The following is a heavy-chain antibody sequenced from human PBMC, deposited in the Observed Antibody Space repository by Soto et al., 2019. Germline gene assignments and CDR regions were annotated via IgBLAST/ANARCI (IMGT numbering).Heavy chain of an antibody. Sequence: GASVKVSCKASGYTFTSYGISWVRQAPGQGLEWMGWISAYNGNTNYAQKLQGRVTMTTDTSTSTAYMELRSLRADDTAVYYCAREKYYDILTGPCRGMDVWGQGTTVTVSS. V-gene: IGHV1-18*01. CDR3: AREKYYDILTGPCRGMDV. D-gene: IGHD3-9*01. J-gene: IGHJ6*02. CDR1: GYTFTSYG. CDR2: ISAYNGNT.